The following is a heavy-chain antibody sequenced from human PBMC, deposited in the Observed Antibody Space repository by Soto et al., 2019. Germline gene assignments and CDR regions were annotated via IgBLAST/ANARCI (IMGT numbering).Heavy chain of an antibody. V-gene: IGHV3-53*01. D-gene: IGHD4-17*01. CDR1: GFTVSNNY. Sequence: GGSLRLSCAASGFTVSNNYMGWVRQAPGKGLEWVSVIYTGLTTYYADSVKGRFTISRDNSKNTVYLQMDSLGAEDMAVYYCARDIGNNYGAFDLWGQGTMVTVSS. CDR3: ARDIGNNYGAFDL. J-gene: IGHJ3*01. CDR2: IYTGLTT.